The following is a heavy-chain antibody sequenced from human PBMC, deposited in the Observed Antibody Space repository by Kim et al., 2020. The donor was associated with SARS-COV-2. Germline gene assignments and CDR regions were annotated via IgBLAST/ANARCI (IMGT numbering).Heavy chain of an antibody. J-gene: IGHJ5*02. Sequence: GGSLRLSCAASGFTFSSYAMSWVRQAPGKGLEWVSAISGSGGSTYYADSVKGRFTISRDNSKNTLYLQMNSLRAEDTAVYYCAKGGCDIASCGINWFDPWGQGTLVTVSS. CDR1: GFTFSSYA. D-gene: IGHD2-2*01. CDR2: ISGSGGST. V-gene: IGHV3-23*01. CDR3: AKGGCDIASCGINWFDP.